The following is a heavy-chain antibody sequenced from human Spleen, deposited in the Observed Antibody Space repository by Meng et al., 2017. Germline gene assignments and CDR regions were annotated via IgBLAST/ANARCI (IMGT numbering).Heavy chain of an antibody. J-gene: IGHJ4*02. CDR1: GFTFSSYA. CDR3: AKTRAGYGSSWYFDY. V-gene: IGHV3-23*01. CDR2: ISDSGGST. Sequence: GESLKISCAASGFTFSSYAMSWVRQAPGEGLEWISTISDSGGSTYYADSVKGRFTISRDNSKNTVYLQLNRLRAEDTAEYYCAKTRAGYGSSWYFDYWGQGTLVTVSS. D-gene: IGHD6-13*01.